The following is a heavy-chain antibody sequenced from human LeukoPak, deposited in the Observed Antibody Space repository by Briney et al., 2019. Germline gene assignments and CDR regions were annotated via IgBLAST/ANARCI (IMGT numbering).Heavy chain of an antibody. CDR1: GGTFSSYA. V-gene: IGHV1-69*05. J-gene: IGHJ5*02. CDR3: ARGVALYFDP. D-gene: IGHD2-2*02. CDR2: IIPIFGTA. Sequence: ASVKVSCKASGGTFSSYAISWVRQAPGQGLEWMGRIIPIFGTANYAQKFQGRVTITTDESTSTAYMELSSLRSEDTAVYYCARGVALYFDPWGQGTLVTVSS.